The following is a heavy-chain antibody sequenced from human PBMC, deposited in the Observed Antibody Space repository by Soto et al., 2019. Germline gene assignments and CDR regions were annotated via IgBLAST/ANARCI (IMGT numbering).Heavy chain of an antibody. V-gene: IGHV3-7*01. Sequence: GSLRLSCAASGFTFSSYWMSWVRQAPGKGLEWVANIKQDGSEKYYVDSVKGRFTISRDNAKNSLYLQMNSLRAEDTAVYYCARDRYDFWRGSTRDYYYYYYMDVWGKGTTVTVSS. J-gene: IGHJ6*03. CDR3: ARDRYDFWRGSTRDYYYYYYMDV. CDR1: GFTFSSYW. D-gene: IGHD3-3*01. CDR2: IKQDGSEK.